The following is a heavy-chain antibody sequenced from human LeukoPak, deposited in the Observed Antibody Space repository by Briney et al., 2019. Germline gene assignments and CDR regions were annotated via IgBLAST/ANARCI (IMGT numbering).Heavy chain of an antibody. V-gene: IGHV3-30*18. D-gene: IGHD6-13*01. Sequence: PGRSLRLSCAASGFTFSSYGMHWVRQAPGKGLEWVAVISYDGSNKYYADSVKGRFTISRDNSKNTLYLQMNSLRAEDTAVYYCAKVGIAAAEGTLDVWGQGTTVTVSS. CDR1: GFTFSSYG. J-gene: IGHJ6*02. CDR3: AKVGIAAAEGTLDV. CDR2: ISYDGSNK.